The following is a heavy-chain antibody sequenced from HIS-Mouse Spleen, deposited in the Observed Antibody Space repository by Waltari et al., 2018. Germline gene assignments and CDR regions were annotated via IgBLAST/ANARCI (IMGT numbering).Heavy chain of an antibody. Sequence: QVQLVESGGGVVQPGRSLRLSCAASGFTFSSYGSHWGRQDPGKGMEWVAVISYDGSNKYYADSVKGRFTISRDNSKNTLYLQMNSLRAEDTAVYYCARESGSYGNWFDPWGQGTLVTVSS. CDR1: GFTFSSYG. V-gene: IGHV3-30*03. D-gene: IGHD1-26*01. CDR3: ARESGSYGNWFDP. J-gene: IGHJ5*02. CDR2: ISYDGSNK.